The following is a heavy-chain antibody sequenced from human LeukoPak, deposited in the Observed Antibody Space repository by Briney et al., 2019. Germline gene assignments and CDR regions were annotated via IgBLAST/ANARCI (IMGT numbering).Heavy chain of an antibody. CDR2: IIPILGIA. J-gene: IGHJ6*02. V-gene: IGHV1-69*04. CDR3: ARDFDSYNLVDYYGMDV. Sequence: ASVKVSCKASGGTFSSYAISWVRQAPGQGLEWMGRIIPILGIANYAQKFQGRVTITADKSTSTAYMELSSLRSEDTAVYYCARDFDSYNLVDYYGMDVWGQGTTVTVSS. CDR1: GGTFSSYA. D-gene: IGHD5-24*01.